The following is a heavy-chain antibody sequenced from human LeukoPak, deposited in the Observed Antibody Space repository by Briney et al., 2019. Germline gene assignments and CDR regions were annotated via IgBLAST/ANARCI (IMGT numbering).Heavy chain of an antibody. J-gene: IGHJ4*02. V-gene: IGHV3-23*01. CDR1: GFTFSSYA. CDR2: ISGSGGST. D-gene: IGHD3-22*01. CDR3: AKSLPSVVVVTSNFDY. Sequence: GGSLRLSCAASGFTFSSYAMSWVRQAPGKGLEWVSAISGSGGSTYYADSVKGRFTISRDNSKNTLYLQMNSLRAEDTAVYYCAKSLPSVVVVTSNFDYWGQGTLVTVSS.